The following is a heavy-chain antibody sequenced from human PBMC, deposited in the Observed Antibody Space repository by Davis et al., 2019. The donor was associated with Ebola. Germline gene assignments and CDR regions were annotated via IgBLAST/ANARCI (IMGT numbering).Heavy chain of an antibody. D-gene: IGHD1-1*01. CDR2: ISSSSSYI. CDR3: ARGGGTGRVWYGMDV. J-gene: IGHJ6*04. V-gene: IGHV3-21*04. Sequence: GESLKISCAASGFTFSSYSMNWVRQAPGKGLEWVSSISSSSSYIYYADSVKGRFTISRDNAKNSLYLQMNSLRAEDTAVYYCARGGGTGRVWYGMDVWGKGTTVTVSS. CDR1: GFTFSSYS.